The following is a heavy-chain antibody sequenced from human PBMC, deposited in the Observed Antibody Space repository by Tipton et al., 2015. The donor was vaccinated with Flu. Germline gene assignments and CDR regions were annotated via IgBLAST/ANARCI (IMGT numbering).Heavy chain of an antibody. CDR3: AREFLFFGELSTAYYFDS. V-gene: IGHV4-61*02. J-gene: IGHJ4*02. Sequence: TLSLTCTVSGGSISRGSDYWSWIRQPAGRGLEWIGRFYTTGSTNYNPSLESRVTISVDPSKNQFSLSLSSVTAADTAVYYCAREFLFFGELSTAYYFDSWGQGTLVSVSS. D-gene: IGHD3-16*01. CDR2: FYTTGST. CDR1: GGSISRGSDY.